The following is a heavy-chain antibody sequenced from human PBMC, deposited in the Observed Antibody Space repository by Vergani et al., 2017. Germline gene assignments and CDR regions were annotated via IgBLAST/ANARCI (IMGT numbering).Heavy chain of an antibody. J-gene: IGHJ3*02. CDR1: GFTFSSYS. CDR2: ISYDGSNK. Sequence: QVQLVESGGGVVQPGRSLRLSCAASGFTFSSYSMPWVRQAPGKGLEWVAVISYDGSNKYYADSVKGRFTISRDNSKNTLYLQMNSLRAEDTAVYYCAKVSSDFWSGQGAFDIWGQGTMVTVSS. CDR3: AKVSSDFWSGQGAFDI. D-gene: IGHD3-3*01. V-gene: IGHV3-30*18.